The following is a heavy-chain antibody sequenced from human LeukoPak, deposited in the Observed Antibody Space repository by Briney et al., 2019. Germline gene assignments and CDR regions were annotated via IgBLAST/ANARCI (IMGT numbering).Heavy chain of an antibody. CDR1: GFTFSSYG. Sequence: GGSLRLSCAASGFTFSSYGMHWVRQAPGKGLEWVAVISYDGSNKYYADSVKGRFTVSRDNSKNTLSLQMNSLRAEDTAVYYCAKDPGDGYFDYWGQGTLVTVSS. CDR2: ISYDGSNK. J-gene: IGHJ4*02. V-gene: IGHV3-30*18. CDR3: AKDPGDGYFDY.